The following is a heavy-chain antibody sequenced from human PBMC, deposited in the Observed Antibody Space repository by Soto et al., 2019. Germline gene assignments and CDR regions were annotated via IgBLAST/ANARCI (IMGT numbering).Heavy chain of an antibody. D-gene: IGHD4-17*01. Sequence: LRLSCAASGFTFSSYWMSWVRQAPGKGLEWVANIKQDGSEKYYAASARGRFTISRDNAENSVYLEMDSLRAEDTALYYCARDVDADFRTDFDYWGRGTLVTVSS. CDR2: IKQDGSEK. V-gene: IGHV3-7*05. CDR3: ARDVDADFRTDFDY. CDR1: GFTFSSYW. J-gene: IGHJ4*02.